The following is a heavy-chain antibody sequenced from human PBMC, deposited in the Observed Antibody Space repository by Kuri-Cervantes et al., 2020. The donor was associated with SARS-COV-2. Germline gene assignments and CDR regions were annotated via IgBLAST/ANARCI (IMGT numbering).Heavy chain of an antibody. CDR2: IYPGDSDT. V-gene: IGHV5-51*01. CDR3: ARHATYYYDSSGYYV. J-gene: IGHJ4*02. CDR1: GYSFTSYW. D-gene: IGHD3-22*01. Sequence: KVSCKGSGYSFTSYWIGWVRQMPGEGLEWMGIIYPGDSDTRYSPSFQGQVTISADKSISTAYLQWSSLKASDTAMYYCARHATYYYDSSGYYVWGQGTLVTVSS.